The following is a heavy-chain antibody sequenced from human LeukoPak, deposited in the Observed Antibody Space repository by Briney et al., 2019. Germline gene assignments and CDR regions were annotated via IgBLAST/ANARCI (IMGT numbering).Heavy chain of an antibody. V-gene: IGHV5-51*01. D-gene: IGHD4-17*01. CDR3: ARRYGRPFDY. J-gene: IGHJ4*02. CDR1: GYIFNSYW. CDR2: IYPGDSDT. Sequence: GESLKISCKGSGYIFNSYWIAWVRLMPGKGLEWMGIIYPGDSDTRYSPSFQGQVTMSADKSTSTAYLQWSSLRASDTAMYYCARRYGRPFDYWGQGTLVTVSS.